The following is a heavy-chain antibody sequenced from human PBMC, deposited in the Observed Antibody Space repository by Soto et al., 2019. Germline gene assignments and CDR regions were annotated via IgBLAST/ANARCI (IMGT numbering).Heavy chain of an antibody. D-gene: IGHD1-7*01. CDR3: ARTPETRDWLDP. Sequence: QVQLQQSGPGLVRPSETLSLSCSVSGASVSSYYWSCVRQPPGKGLEWIGYIYYIGAYNYNPSLKSRVTISVDTYKNQFSLKLTSVTAADTAVYYCARTPETRDWLDPWGQGTLVTVSS. CDR1: GASVSSYY. V-gene: IGHV4-59*02. J-gene: IGHJ5*02. CDR2: IYYIGAY.